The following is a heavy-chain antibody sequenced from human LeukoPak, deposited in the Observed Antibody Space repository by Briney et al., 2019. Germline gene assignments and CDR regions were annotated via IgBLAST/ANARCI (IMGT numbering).Heavy chain of an antibody. CDR1: GYTFTGYY. Sequence: ASVKVSCKASGYTFTGYYMHWVRQAPGQRLEWMGWINPNSGDTNYAQKFQGRGTMTRDTSISTAYIELRRLRSDDTAVYYCARDTGYGDYVGWGQGTLVTVSS. CDR3: ARDTGYGDYVG. V-gene: IGHV1-2*02. CDR2: INPNSGDT. J-gene: IGHJ4*02. D-gene: IGHD4-17*01.